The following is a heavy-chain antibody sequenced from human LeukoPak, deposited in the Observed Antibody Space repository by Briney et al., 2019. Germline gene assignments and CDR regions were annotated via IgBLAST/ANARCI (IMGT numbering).Heavy chain of an antibody. Sequence: RRSLRLSCTASGFAFSTYWMFWVRQAPGKGLGWVSQINPEGASTTYGDPAKGRFTASRDNAKNALHLQMNSLRVDDTAVYYCARGTAITAGIDFWGQGTLVTVSS. V-gene: IGHV3-74*01. J-gene: IGHJ4*02. CDR1: GFAFSTYW. CDR3: ARGTAITAGIDF. CDR2: INPEGAST. D-gene: IGHD6-19*01.